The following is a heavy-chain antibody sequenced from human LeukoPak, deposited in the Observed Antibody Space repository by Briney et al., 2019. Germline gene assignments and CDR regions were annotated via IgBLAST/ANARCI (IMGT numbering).Heavy chain of an antibody. Sequence: AGGSLRLSCAASGFTFSSYGMHWVRQAPGKGLEWVAFIRYDGSNKYYADSVKGRFTISRDYSKNTLYLQMNSLRAEDTAVYYCAKDLGYSSGWDLWGQGTLVTVSS. CDR3: AKDLGYSSGWDL. D-gene: IGHD6-19*01. CDR1: GFTFSSYG. V-gene: IGHV3-30*02. CDR2: IRYDGSNK. J-gene: IGHJ5*02.